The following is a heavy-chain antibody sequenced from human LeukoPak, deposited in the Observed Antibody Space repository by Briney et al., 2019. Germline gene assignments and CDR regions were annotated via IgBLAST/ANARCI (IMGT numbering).Heavy chain of an antibody. CDR1: GFTFTNYG. CDR3: AKYEDSSSWSFEY. V-gene: IGHV3-23*01. CDR2: IIASGGTT. Sequence: TGASLRLSCAASGFTFTNYGMNWVRQAPGKGLEWVSGIIASGGTTYTADSVKGRFTISRDNSKNTLYLQMNSLRAEDTAVYYCAKYEDSSSWSFEYWGQGTLVTVSS. D-gene: IGHD2-2*01. J-gene: IGHJ4*02.